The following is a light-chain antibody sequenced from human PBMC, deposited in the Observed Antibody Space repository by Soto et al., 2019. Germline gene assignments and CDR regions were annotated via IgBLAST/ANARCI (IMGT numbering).Light chain of an antibody. CDR1: QTISTW. CDR2: DAS. Sequence: DVQVTLSPPTLSASVGDRVTITCRASQTISTWMAWYQQKPGKSPKLLVYDASTLQSGVASRFSGSGSGTEFTLTISSLQPDDFATYYCQQYNSYEWTFGQGTKV. CDR3: QQYNSYEWT. J-gene: IGKJ1*01. V-gene: IGKV1-5*01.